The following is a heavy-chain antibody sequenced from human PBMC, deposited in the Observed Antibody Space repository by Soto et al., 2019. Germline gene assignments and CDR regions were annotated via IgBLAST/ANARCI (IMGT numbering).Heavy chain of an antibody. D-gene: IGHD6-13*01. Sequence: SVKVSCKASGGTFSSYAISCVRQAPGQGLEWMGGIIPIFGTANYAQKFQGRVTITADKSTSTAYMELSSLRSEDTAVYYCASYPGIAAAGRHYYYYYGMDVWGQGTTVTVSS. J-gene: IGHJ6*02. CDR1: GGTFSSYA. CDR3: ASYPGIAAAGRHYYYYYGMDV. V-gene: IGHV1-69*06. CDR2: IIPIFGTA.